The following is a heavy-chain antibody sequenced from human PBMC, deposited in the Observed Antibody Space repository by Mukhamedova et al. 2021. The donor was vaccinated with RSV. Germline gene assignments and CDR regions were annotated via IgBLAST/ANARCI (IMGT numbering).Heavy chain of an antibody. V-gene: IGHV1-69*01. CDR3: ARIIAAAAQGWFDP. J-gene: IGHJ5*02. D-gene: IGHD6-13*01. Sequence: GRVTITADESTSTAYMELSSLRSEDTAVYYCARIIAAAAQGWFDPWGQGTLVTVSS.